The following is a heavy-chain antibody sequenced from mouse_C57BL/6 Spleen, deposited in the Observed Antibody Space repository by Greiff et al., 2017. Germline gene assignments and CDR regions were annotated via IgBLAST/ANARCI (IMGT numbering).Heavy chain of an antibody. CDR2: LSYDGSN. CDR3: AKAHAMDD. V-gene: IGHV3-6*01. J-gene: IGHJ4*01. Sequence: EVKLMESGPGLVKPSQSLSLTCSVTGYSITSGYYWNWIRQFPGNKLEWMGYLSYDGSNNYNPSLKNRISITRDTSKNQFFLKLNSVTTEDTATYYCAKAHAMDDWGQGTSVTVSS. CDR1: GYSITSGYY.